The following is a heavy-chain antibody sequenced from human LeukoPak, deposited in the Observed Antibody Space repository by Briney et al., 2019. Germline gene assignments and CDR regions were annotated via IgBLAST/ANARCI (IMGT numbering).Heavy chain of an antibody. Sequence: SETLSLTCSVSGGSISNYCWSWIRQPPGKGLEWIGYIYSGGSTYYNPSLRSRVTISVDSSKNQFSLKLNSVTAADTAVYYCASSSIAARLSYSYFYRDVWGTGTTVTVSS. CDR1: GGSISNYC. J-gene: IGHJ6*03. CDR2: IYSGGST. CDR3: ASSSIAARLSYSYFYRDV. D-gene: IGHD6-6*01. V-gene: IGHV4-4*09.